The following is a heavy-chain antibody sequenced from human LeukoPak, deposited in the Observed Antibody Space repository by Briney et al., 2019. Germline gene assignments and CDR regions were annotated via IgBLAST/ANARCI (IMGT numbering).Heavy chain of an antibody. V-gene: IGHV3-23*01. J-gene: IGHJ4*02. D-gene: IGHD3-3*01. CDR3: ARISHDFWSGYYVEDYFDY. CDR2: ISGSGGST. Sequence: PGESLRLSCAASGFTFSDYYMSWIRQAPGKGLEWVSAISGSGGSTYYADSVKGRFTISRDNSKNTLYLQMNSLRAEDTAVYYCARISHDFWSGYYVEDYFDYWGQGTLVTVSS. CDR1: GFTFSDYY.